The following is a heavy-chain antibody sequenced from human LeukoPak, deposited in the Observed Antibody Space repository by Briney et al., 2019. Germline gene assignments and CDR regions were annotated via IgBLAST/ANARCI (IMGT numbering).Heavy chain of an antibody. CDR2: IYYSGFT. V-gene: IGHV4-39*07. J-gene: IGHJ4*02. CDR3: ARDPSYDFWSGYYFDY. D-gene: IGHD3-3*01. Sequence: SETLFLTCTVSGGSISSSSYYWGWIRQPPGKGLEWIGSIYYSGFTYSNPSLKSRVALSLDTSKNQFSPKLRSLTAADTAVYYCARDPSYDFWSGYYFDYWGQGTLVTVSS. CDR1: GGSISSSSYY.